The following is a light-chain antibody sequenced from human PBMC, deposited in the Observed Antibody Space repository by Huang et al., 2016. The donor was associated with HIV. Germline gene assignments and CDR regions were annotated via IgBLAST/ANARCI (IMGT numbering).Light chain of an antibody. CDR2: DAS. V-gene: IGKV3-11*01. CDR1: QSVSSY. J-gene: IGKJ4*01. CDR3: QQRSNWPLT. Sequence: EIVLTQSPATLSLSPGERATLSCRASQSVSSYLAWYQQKPGQAPRLLIYDASNRATGSPDRFIGSGSGTDFTLTISSLEPEDFAVYYCQQRSNWPLTFGGGTKVEIK.